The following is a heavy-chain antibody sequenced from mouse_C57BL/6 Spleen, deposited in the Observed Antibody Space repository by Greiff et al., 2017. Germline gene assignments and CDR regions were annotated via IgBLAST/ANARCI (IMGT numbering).Heavy chain of an antibody. CDR3: ARHPLIYYYGSSSFDY. CDR1: GFTFSSYT. Sequence: EVKLMESGGGLVKPGGSLKLSCAASGFTFSSYTMSWVRQTPEKRLEWVATISGGGGNTYYPDSVKGRFTISRDNAKNTLYLQMSSLRSEDTALYYCARHPLIYYYGSSSFDYWGQGTTLTVSS. V-gene: IGHV5-9*01. D-gene: IGHD1-1*01. CDR2: ISGGGGNT. J-gene: IGHJ2*01.